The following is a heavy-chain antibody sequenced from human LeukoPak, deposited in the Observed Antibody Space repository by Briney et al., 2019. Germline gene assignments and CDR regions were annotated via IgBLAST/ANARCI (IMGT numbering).Heavy chain of an antibody. CDR2: IIPIFGTA. CDR1: GGTFISYA. D-gene: IGHD5-12*01. CDR3: ARARGYSGYDFVH. J-gene: IGHJ4*02. Sequence: GASVKVSCKASGGTFISYAISWVRQAPGQGLEWMGGIIPIFGTANYAQKFQGRVTITTDESTSTVYMELSSLRSEDTAVYYCARARGYSGYDFVHWGQGTLVTVSS. V-gene: IGHV1-69*05.